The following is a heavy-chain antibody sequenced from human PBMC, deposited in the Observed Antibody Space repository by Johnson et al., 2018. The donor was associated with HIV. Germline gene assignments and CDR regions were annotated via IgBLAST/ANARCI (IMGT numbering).Heavy chain of an antibody. V-gene: IGHV3-11*01. CDR1: GFTFSSYA. CDR3: ARDPVSSSWGWHAFDI. J-gene: IGHJ3*02. Sequence: QMMLVESGGGLVKPGGSLRLSCAASGFTFSSYAMSWVRQAPGKGLEWLSYISSSGSTIYYSDSVKGRFTISRDNAKNSLYLQMNSLRAEDTAVYYCARDPVSSSWGWHAFDIWGQGTMVTVSS. D-gene: IGHD6-13*01. CDR2: ISSSGSTI.